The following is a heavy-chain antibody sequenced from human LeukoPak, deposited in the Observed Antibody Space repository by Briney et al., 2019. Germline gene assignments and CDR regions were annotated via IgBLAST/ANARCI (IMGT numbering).Heavy chain of an antibody. Sequence: GGSLRLSCAASGFTFSSYEMNWVRQAPGKGLEWVSAISGSGGSTYYADSVKGRFTISRDNSKNTLYLQMNSLRAEDTAVYYCTKEAAYYGSGSYFNYWGQGTLVTVSS. D-gene: IGHD3-10*01. V-gene: IGHV3-23*01. CDR3: TKEAAYYGSGSYFNY. J-gene: IGHJ4*02. CDR2: ISGSGGST. CDR1: GFTFSSYE.